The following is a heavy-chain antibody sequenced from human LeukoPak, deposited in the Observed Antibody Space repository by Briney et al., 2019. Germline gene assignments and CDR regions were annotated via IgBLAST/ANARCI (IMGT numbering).Heavy chain of an antibody. CDR1: GYTFTSYD. V-gene: IGHV1-8*01. CDR2: MNPNSGNT. D-gene: IGHD3-3*01. Sequence: ASVKVSCKASGYTFTSYDIHWVRQATGQGLEWMGWMNPNSGNTGYAQKFQGRVTMTRNTSISTAYMELSSLRSEDTAVYYCARVPLTYYDFWSGYLDYYYGMDVWGQGTTVTVSS. J-gene: IGHJ6*02. CDR3: ARVPLTYYDFWSGYLDYYYGMDV.